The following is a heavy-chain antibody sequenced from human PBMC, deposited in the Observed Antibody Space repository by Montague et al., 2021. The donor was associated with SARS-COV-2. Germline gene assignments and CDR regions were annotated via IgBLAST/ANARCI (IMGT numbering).Heavy chain of an antibody. CDR3: ARLESTRGVIIRGAFHI. CDR1: GDSINNSRYY. D-gene: IGHD3-10*01. CDR2: IYYSGSA. Sequence: SETLSLTCTVSGDSINNSRYYWGWIRQPPGKGLEWIGTIYYSGSAYYDPSLKSRVTISVDTSNDQFSLKLNSVTATDTAVYYCARLESTRGVIIRGAFHIWGQGTMVTVSS. V-gene: IGHV4-39*01. J-gene: IGHJ3*02.